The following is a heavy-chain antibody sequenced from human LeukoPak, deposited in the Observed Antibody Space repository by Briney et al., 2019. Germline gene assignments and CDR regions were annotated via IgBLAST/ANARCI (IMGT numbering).Heavy chain of an antibody. J-gene: IGHJ4*02. V-gene: IGHV3-23*01. D-gene: IGHD2-21*01. Sequence: GGSLRLSCAASGFTFISYAMSWVRQAPGKGLEWVSAISGSGGSTYYADSVKGRFTIPRDNSKNTLYLQMNSLRAEDTAVYYCAKSGVVDPSDYWGQGTLVTVSS. CDR2: ISGSGGST. CDR1: GFTFISYA. CDR3: AKSGVVDPSDY.